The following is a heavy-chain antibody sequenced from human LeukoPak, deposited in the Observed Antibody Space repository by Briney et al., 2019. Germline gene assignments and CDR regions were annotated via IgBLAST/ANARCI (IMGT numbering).Heavy chain of an antibody. CDR3: ARDLVVTSAY. CDR2: INGDGSST. J-gene: IGHJ4*02. D-gene: IGHD3-22*01. V-gene: IGHV3-74*01. CDR1: GFTFSSYW. Sequence: GGSLKLSCAASGFTFSSYWMHWVRQAPGKGLVWVSRINGDGSSTTYADSVKGRFTISRDNAKNTLYLQMNGLRAEDTAVYYCARDLVVTSAYWGQGTLVTVSS.